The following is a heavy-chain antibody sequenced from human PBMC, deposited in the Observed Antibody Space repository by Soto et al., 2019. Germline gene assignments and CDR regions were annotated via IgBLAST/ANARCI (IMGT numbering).Heavy chain of an antibody. CDR3: ARGSHDYGDYEVAFDI. Sequence: ASVKVSCKASGGTFSSYTISWVRQAPGQGLEWMGRIIPILGIANYAQKFQGRVTITADKSTSTAYMELSSLRSEDTAVYYCARGSHDYGDYEVAFDIWGQGTMVTVSS. J-gene: IGHJ3*02. V-gene: IGHV1-69*02. D-gene: IGHD4-17*01. CDR2: IIPILGIA. CDR1: GGTFSSYT.